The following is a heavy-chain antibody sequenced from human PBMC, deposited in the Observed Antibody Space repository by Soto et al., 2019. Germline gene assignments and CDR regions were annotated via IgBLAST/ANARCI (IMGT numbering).Heavy chain of an antibody. D-gene: IGHD6-25*01. V-gene: IGHV4-31*03. CDR3: ARGGSVGKSPDS. CDR2: IYYSGSP. CDR1: GDSISSGGYY. Sequence: QVQLQESGPGLVKPSQTLSLTCTVSGDSISSGGYYWSWIRQHPGKGLEWIGYIYYSGSPYYNPSLTSRGTISVDPTTHQFSRNLRSVTAADTAVYYCARGGSVGKSPDSWGQGTLVTVSS. J-gene: IGHJ5*01.